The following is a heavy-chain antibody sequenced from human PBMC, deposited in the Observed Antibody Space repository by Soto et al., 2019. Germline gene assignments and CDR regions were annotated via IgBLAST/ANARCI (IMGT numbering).Heavy chain of an antibody. J-gene: IGHJ4*02. CDR2: INHSGST. CDR1: GGSFSGYY. CDR3: ARAQQLEADYFDY. D-gene: IGHD6-13*01. V-gene: IGHV4-34*01. Sequence: QVQLQQWGAGLLKPSETLSLTCAVYGGSFSGYYWSWIRQPPGKGLEWIGEINHSGSTNYNPSLKSRVTISVDTSKNQFSLKLSSVTAADTAVYYCARAQQLEADYFDYWGQGTLVTVSS.